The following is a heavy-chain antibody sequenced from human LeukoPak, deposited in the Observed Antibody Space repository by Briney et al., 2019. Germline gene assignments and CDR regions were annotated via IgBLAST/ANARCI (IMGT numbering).Heavy chain of an antibody. CDR3: ARGTGSYYSLGY. Sequence: GGSLRLSCAASGFTFSNSAMSWVRQAPGKGLVWVSRINSDGSSTSYADSVKGRFTISRDNAKNTLYLQMDSLRAEDTAMYYCARGTGSYYSLGYWGQGTLVTVSS. J-gene: IGHJ4*02. V-gene: IGHV3-74*01. CDR1: GFTFSNSA. CDR2: INSDGSST. D-gene: IGHD1-26*01.